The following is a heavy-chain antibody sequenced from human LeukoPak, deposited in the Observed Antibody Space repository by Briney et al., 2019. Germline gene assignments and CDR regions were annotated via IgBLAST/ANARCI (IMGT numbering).Heavy chain of an antibody. CDR3: ANNNGDYGTFDY. Sequence: GGSLRLSCAASGFTFSSYGMHWVRQAPGKGLEWVAVISYDGSNKYYADSVKGRFTISRDNSKSTLYLQMNSLRAEDTAVYYCANNNGDYGTFDYWGQGTLVTVSS. D-gene: IGHD4-17*01. J-gene: IGHJ4*02. CDR2: ISYDGSNK. V-gene: IGHV3-30*18. CDR1: GFTFSSYG.